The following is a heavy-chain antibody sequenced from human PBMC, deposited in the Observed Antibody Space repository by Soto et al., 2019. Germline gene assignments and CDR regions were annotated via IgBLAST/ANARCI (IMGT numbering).Heavy chain of an antibody. V-gene: IGHV3-30*18. CDR2: ISFDGSSK. D-gene: IGHD6-13*01. J-gene: IGHJ4*02. CDR3: AKSGVLLQQQLWRLYYFDY. Sequence: GGSLRLSCAASGFTFSSYGMHWVRQAPAKGLERVAVISFDGSSKYYADSVKGRFTISRDNSKNTLYLQMNSLRAEDAAVYYCAKSGVLLQQQLWRLYYFDYWGQGTLVTVSS. CDR1: GFTFSSYG.